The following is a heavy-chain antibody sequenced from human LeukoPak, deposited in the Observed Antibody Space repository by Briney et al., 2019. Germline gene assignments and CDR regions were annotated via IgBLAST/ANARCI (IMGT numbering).Heavy chain of an antibody. CDR2: INHSGSI. Sequence: SETLSLTCTVSGYSISSGYYWSWIRQPPGKGLEWIGEINHSGSINYNPSLENRVTISVDTSNNQFSLKLRSVTAADTAVYYCARRTFRGSGSYYNDYGGQGTLVTVSS. CDR3: ARRTFRGSGSYYNDY. V-gene: IGHV4-38-2*02. CDR1: GYSISSGYY. D-gene: IGHD3-10*01. J-gene: IGHJ4*02.